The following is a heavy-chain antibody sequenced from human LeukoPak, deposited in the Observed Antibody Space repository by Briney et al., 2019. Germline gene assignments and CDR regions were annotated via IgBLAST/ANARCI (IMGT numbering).Heavy chain of an antibody. CDR1: GXTFSSYG. CDR3: AKKQPGTYFALADY. Sequence: GGSLRLSCAASGXTFSSYGMHWVRQAPGKGLEWVAVISSDGSNKDYSDSVKGRFTISRDNSKNTLYLQMNSLRAEDTALYYCAKKQPGTYFALADYWGRGTLVTVSS. D-gene: IGHD1-26*01. V-gene: IGHV3-30*18. CDR2: ISSDGSNK. J-gene: IGHJ4*02.